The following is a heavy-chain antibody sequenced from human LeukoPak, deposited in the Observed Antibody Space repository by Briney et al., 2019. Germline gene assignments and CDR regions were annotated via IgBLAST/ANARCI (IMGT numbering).Heavy chain of an antibody. Sequence: SETLSLTCTVSGGSISSYYWSWIRQPPGKGLEWIGYIYYSGSTNYNPSLKSRVTISVDTSKNQFSLKLSSVTAADTAVYYCARDRRRSNQHPNSVPGVLGAFDIWGQGTMVTVSS. J-gene: IGHJ3*02. D-gene: IGHD1-14*01. CDR1: GGSISSYY. CDR3: ARDRRRSNQHPNSVPGVLGAFDI. V-gene: IGHV4-59*01. CDR2: IYYSGST.